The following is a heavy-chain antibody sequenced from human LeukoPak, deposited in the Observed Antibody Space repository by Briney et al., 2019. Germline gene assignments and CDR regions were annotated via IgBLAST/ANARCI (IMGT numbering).Heavy chain of an antibody. Sequence: ASVKVSCKASGCTFTGYYIHWVRQAPGQGLEWMGWINPNSGGTNYAQDFQGRVTMTRDTSISTAYMELSGLRSDDTAVYYCAKVEMATISPHFDYWGQGTLVTVSS. CDR2: INPNSGGT. CDR3: AKVEMATISPHFDY. J-gene: IGHJ4*02. D-gene: IGHD5-24*01. V-gene: IGHV1-2*02. CDR1: GCTFTGYY.